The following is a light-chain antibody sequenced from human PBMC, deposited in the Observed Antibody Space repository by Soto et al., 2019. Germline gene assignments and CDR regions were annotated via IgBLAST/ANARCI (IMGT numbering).Light chain of an antibody. J-gene: IGLJ2*01. CDR1: SSDVGGYKY. CDR2: EVS. CDR3: SSYAGNNNLL. Sequence: QSVLTQPPSASGSPGQSVTISCTGTSSDVGGYKYVSCYQQHPGKAPKLMIYEVSKRPSGVPDRITGSKSGNTASLTVSGLQAEDEADYYCSSYAGNNNLLFGGGTKVTVL. V-gene: IGLV2-8*01.